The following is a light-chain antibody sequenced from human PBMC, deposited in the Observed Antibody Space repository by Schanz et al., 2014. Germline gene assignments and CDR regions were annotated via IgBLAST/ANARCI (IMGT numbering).Light chain of an antibody. CDR2: AAS. V-gene: IGKV1-16*01. J-gene: IGKJ1*01. CDR3: QQYNGYSPWT. Sequence: DIQMTQSPSSLSASVGDRVTMTCRASQTISNYVTWYQHKPGKAPKFLIYAASTLQSGVPSRFSGSGSGTDFTLTISSLQPDYFATYYCQQYNGYSPWTFGQGTKVEIK. CDR1: QTISNY.